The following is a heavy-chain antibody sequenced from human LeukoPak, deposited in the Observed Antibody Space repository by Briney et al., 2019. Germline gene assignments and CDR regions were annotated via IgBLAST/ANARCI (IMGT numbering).Heavy chain of an antibody. CDR3: ARDRNSSSCFDY. V-gene: IGHV3-33*01. J-gene: IGHJ4*02. CDR2: IWYDGSNK. CDR1: GFTFSSYG. D-gene: IGHD6-13*01. Sequence: PGGSLRLSCAASGFTFSSYGMHWVRQAPGKGLEWVAVIWYDGSNKYYADSVKGRFTISRDNSKNTLYLQMNSLRAEDTAVYYCARDRNSSSCFDYWGQGTLVTVSS.